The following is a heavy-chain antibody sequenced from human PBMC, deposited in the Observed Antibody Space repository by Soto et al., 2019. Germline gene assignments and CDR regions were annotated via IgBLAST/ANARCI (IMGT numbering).Heavy chain of an antibody. CDR1: GGSFSTYY. V-gene: IGHV4-59*01. D-gene: IGHD4-17*01. CDR3: ARVAPDYGGGGLWVDY. Sequence: QVQLQESGPGLVKPSETLSLTCTVSGGSFSTYYWTWIRQPPGKGLKWIGYIYYSGSTNYNPSLKSRVTISVDTSKHQFSLKLTSVTAAGTAVYYCARVAPDYGGGGLWVDYWGQGTLVTVSS. CDR2: IYYSGST. J-gene: IGHJ4*02.